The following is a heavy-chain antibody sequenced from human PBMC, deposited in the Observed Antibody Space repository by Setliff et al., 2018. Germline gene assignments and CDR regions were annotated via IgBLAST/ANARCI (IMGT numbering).Heavy chain of an antibody. V-gene: IGHV4-59*08. CDR1: GGSISSYY. CDR2: IYASGST. CDR3: ARHSNTWPVDF. Sequence: SETLSLTCTVSGGSISSYYWSWIRQPPGKGLEWIGYIYASGSTNYNPSLKSRVTLSVDTSKNQFSLKVSSVTAADTAVYFCARHSNTWPVDFWGQGTLVTVSS. J-gene: IGHJ4*02.